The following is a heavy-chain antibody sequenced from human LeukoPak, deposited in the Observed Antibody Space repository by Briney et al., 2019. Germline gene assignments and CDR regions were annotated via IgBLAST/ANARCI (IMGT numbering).Heavy chain of an antibody. Sequence: GGSLRLSCAASGFTFEDYAMHWVRRAPGKGLEWVSGISWNSGNIGYTDSVKGRFTISRDNAKNSLYLQMNGLRADDTALYYCVKASGYSNYYNYYMDVWGKGTTVTISS. CDR1: GFTFEDYA. D-gene: IGHD5-12*01. J-gene: IGHJ6*03. CDR2: ISWNSGNI. V-gene: IGHV3-9*01. CDR3: VKASGYSNYYNYYMDV.